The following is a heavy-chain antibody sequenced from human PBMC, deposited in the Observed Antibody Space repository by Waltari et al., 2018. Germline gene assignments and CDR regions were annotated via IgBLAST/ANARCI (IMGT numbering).Heavy chain of an antibody. Sequence: QVQLVQSGAEVKKPGASVKVPCKAAGYTFPSDDINWVRQATGQGLEWRGGLNPNRCNTGYAPKVQVRVTMTRNTSISTAYMELSSLASEDTSVYYYARGRYSAATPDYWGQGTLVTVSS. V-gene: IGHV1-8*01. D-gene: IGHD2-15*01. J-gene: IGHJ4*02. CDR3: ARGRYSAATPDY. CDR1: GYTFPSDD. CDR2: LNPNRCNT.